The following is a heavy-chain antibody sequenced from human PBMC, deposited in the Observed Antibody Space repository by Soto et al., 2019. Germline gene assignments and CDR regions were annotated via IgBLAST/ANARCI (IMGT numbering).Heavy chain of an antibody. Sequence: ASVKVSCKASGYTFTSYDINWVRQATGQGLEWMGWMNPNSGNTGYAQKFQGRVTMTRNTSIGTAYMELSSLRSEDTAVYYCARGVAVAGNWFDPWGQGTLVTVSS. CDR1: GYTFTSYD. CDR3: ARGVAVAGNWFDP. J-gene: IGHJ5*02. D-gene: IGHD6-19*01. V-gene: IGHV1-8*01. CDR2: MNPNSGNT.